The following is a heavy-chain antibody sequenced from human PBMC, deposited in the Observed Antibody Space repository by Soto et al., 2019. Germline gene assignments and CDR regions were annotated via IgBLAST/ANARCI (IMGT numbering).Heavy chain of an antibody. CDR1: GGSISSYY. Sequence: KPSETLSLTCTVSGGSISSYYWSWIRQPPGKGLEWIGYIYYSGSTNYNPSLKSRVTISVDTSKNQFSLKLSSVTAADTAVYYCATTPLPGIAVAGKGLTFDYWGQGTLVTVSS. J-gene: IGHJ4*02. CDR3: ATTPLPGIAVAGKGLTFDY. CDR2: IYYSGST. D-gene: IGHD6-19*01. V-gene: IGHV4-59*01.